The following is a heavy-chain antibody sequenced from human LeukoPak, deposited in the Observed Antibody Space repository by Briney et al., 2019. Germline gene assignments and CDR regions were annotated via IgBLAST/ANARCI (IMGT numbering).Heavy chain of an antibody. V-gene: IGHV1-24*01. CDR2: FDPEDGET. CDR1: GYTLTELS. CDR3: ATAPHYDFPLDY. Sequence: ASVKVSCKVSGYTLTELSMHWVRQAPGKGLEWMGGFDPEDGETIYAQKFQGRVTMTEDTSTDTAYMELSSLRSEDTAVYYCATAPHYDFPLDYWGQGTLVTVFS. J-gene: IGHJ4*02. D-gene: IGHD3-3*01.